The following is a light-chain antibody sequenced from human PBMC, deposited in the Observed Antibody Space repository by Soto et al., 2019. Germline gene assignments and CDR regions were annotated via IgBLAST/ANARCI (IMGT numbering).Light chain of an antibody. CDR3: QQYNSWPPIT. V-gene: IGKV3-15*01. J-gene: IGKJ5*01. CDR1: QSVSNN. Sequence: EIGMTQSPATLSVSPGEGATLSCRASQSVSNNLAWYQQKPGQAPRLLIHGASTRATGIPARFSGSGSGTEFTLTITSLQSEDFAVYYCQQYNSWPPITFGQGTRLEIK. CDR2: GAS.